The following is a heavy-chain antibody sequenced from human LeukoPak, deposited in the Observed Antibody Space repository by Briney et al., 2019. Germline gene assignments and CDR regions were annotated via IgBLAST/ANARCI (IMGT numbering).Heavy chain of an antibody. Sequence: GGSLRLSCAVSGFTFSSYEMNWVRQAPGKGLEWVSYISSSGSTIYYADSVKGRFTISRDNAKNSLYLQMNSLRAEDTAVYYCARDSYGGSDYWGQGTLVSVSS. CDR3: ARDSYGGSDY. CDR1: GFTFSSYE. D-gene: IGHD4-23*01. J-gene: IGHJ4*02. CDR2: ISSSGSTI. V-gene: IGHV3-48*03.